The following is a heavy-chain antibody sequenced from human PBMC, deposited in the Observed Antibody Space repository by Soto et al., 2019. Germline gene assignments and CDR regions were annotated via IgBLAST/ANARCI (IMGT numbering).Heavy chain of an antibody. CDR1: GFNFGVFG. J-gene: IGHJ4*02. CDR2: LSYEGSEE. CDR3: ALTRRSSLLEVAGPGFEY. D-gene: IGHD6-19*01. V-gene: IGHV3-30*03. Sequence: GGSLRLSCAASGFNFGVFGMHWVRQAPGKGLEWLSVLSYEGSEEYYADSVRGRCTISRDNSKNTLFLQMDSLRVDDTGVYYCALTRRSSLLEVAGPGFEYWGQGTLVTVSS.